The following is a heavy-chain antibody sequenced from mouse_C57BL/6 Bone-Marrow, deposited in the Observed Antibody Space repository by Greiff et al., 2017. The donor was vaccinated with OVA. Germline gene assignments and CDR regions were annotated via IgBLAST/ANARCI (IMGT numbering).Heavy chain of an antibody. CDR3: ARRGTTVDWYFDV. D-gene: IGHD1-1*01. CDR1: GYTFTSYW. V-gene: IGHV1-61*01. Sequence: QVHVKQPGAELVRPGSSVKLSCKATGYTFTSYWMDWVKQRPGQGLEWIGNIYPSDSETHYNQKFKDKATWTVDKSSSTAYMQLSSLTSEDAAVYYCARRGTTVDWYFDVWGTGTTVTVSS. CDR2: IYPSDSET. J-gene: IGHJ1*03.